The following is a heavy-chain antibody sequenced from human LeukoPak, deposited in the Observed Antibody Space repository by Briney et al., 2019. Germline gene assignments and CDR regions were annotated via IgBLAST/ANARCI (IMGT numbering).Heavy chain of an antibody. V-gene: IGHV3-11*04. CDR3: ARDSVDTAMVTGWFDP. J-gene: IGHJ5*02. CDR2: ISSSGSTI. CDR1: GFTFSDYY. Sequence: GGSLRLSCAASGFTFSDYYMSWIRQAPGKGLEWVSYISSSGSTIYYADSVKGRFTISRDNSKNTLYLQMNSLRAEDTAVYYCARDSVDTAMVTGWFDPWGQGTLVTVSS. D-gene: IGHD5-18*01.